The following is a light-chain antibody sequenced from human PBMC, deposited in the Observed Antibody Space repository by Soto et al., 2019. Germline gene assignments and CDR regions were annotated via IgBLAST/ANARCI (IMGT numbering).Light chain of an antibody. CDR2: AAS. CDR3: LQYNDYPFT. J-gene: IGKJ3*01. Sequence: DIQKTQSPSSLSASVGDRVTITCRASQGIRDDLSWYQQKPGKAPKRLIYAASSSQSGVPSRFSGSGSGTEFTLTISSLQPEDFATYFCLQYNDYPFTFGPGTKVDIK. V-gene: IGKV1-17*01. CDR1: QGIRDD.